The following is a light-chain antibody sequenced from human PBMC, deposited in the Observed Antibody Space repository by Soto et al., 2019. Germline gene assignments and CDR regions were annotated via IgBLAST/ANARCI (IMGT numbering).Light chain of an antibody. Sequence: QSALTQPPSASGSPGQSVTISCTGTSSDVGTYNYVSWYQQHPGKAPKLMIYEVSKRPSGVPDRFSGSKSGNTASLTVSGLQAEDEADYYCNSYAGSNNFGVFGTGTKLTVL. CDR2: EVS. J-gene: IGLJ1*01. CDR3: NSYAGSNNFGV. V-gene: IGLV2-8*01. CDR1: SSDVGTYNY.